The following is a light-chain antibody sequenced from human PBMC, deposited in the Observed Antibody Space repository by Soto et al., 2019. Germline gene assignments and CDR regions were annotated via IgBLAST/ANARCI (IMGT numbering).Light chain of an antibody. CDR3: SSYTSSSTLYV. CDR2: DVS. V-gene: IGLV2-14*01. J-gene: IGLJ1*01. CDR1: SSDVGGYNY. Sequence: QSALTQPASVSGSPGQSITISCTGTSSDVGGYNYVSWYQQHPGKAPKLMIYDVSNRPSGVSNRFSGSKSGNTPSLTISGLHAEDEADYYCSSYTSSSTLYVFGTGTKLTVL.